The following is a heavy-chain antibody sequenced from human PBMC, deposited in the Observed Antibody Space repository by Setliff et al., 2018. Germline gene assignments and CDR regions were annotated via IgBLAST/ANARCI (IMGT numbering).Heavy chain of an antibody. CDR2: VYTTLST. J-gene: IGHJ6*03. D-gene: IGHD2-2*01. Sequence: PSETLSLTCSVSGASISNYYWSWIRQSPGKGLEWIGYVYTTLSTNYSPSLKSRVTMSVDTSKNQYSLRLSSVTAADTAVYYCARDHAPVPTARQVYYSLDVWGKGTTVTVSS. CDR1: GASISNYY. V-gene: IGHV4-4*08. CDR3: ARDHAPVPTARQVYYSLDV.